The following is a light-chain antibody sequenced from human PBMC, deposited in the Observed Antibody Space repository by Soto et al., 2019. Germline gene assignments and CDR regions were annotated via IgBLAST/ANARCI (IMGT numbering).Light chain of an antibody. J-gene: IGLJ2*01. CDR2: DVN. CDR3: TTWTTSTTMI. CDR1: SSDIGAYNF. Sequence: QSALTQPASVSGSPGQSITISCTGTSSDIGAYNFVSWYQQHPGKAPKLMLYDVNIRPSGVSNRFSGSKSRNTAPLTISGLHAEDEVDYISTTWTTSTTMIFGGGTKVTVL. V-gene: IGLV2-14*03.